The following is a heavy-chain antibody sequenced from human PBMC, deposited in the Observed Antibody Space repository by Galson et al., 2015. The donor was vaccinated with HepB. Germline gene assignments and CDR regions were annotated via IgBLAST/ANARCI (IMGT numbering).Heavy chain of an antibody. Sequence: SLRLSCAASGFSFSTYTMNWVRQAPGQGLEWVASISTTANHIYSAGSVQGRFTISRDTSKPSLYLPLRGLRAEDTAVYYCAKDTPNPPARGWSYFDLWGQGTLVTVSS. D-gene: IGHD2-15*01. J-gene: IGHJ4*02. CDR1: GFSFSTYT. CDR2: ISTTANHI. CDR3: AKDTPNPPARGWSYFDL. V-gene: IGHV3-21*01.